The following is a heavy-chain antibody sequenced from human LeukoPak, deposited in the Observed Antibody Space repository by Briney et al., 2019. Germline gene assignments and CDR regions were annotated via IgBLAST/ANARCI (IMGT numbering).Heavy chain of an antibody. V-gene: IGHV3-7*01. Sequence: GGSLRLSCAASGFTFSSYWMSWVRQAPEKGLEWVAKIKPDGSEIYHVDSVQGRFTISRDNAKNSLYLQMNSLRAEDTAVYHCAREFIVAAAGVDYWGQGTLVTVSS. CDR1: GFTFSSYW. CDR2: IKPDGSEI. D-gene: IGHD6-13*01. J-gene: IGHJ4*02. CDR3: AREFIVAAAGVDY.